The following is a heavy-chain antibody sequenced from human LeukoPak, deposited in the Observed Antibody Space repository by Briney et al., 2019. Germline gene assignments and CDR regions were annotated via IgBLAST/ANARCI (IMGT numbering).Heavy chain of an antibody. CDR3: ARAGVGYSYENWFDP. CDR1: GFIFTSYG. V-gene: IGHV3-30*02. CDR2: IRYDGSIK. D-gene: IGHD5-18*01. Sequence: GGSLRLSCAASGFIFTSYGMHWVRQAPGKGLEWVAFIRYDGSIKFYADSVKGRFTISRDNSRNTLYLQMNSLRAEDTAVYYCARAGVGYSYENWFDPWGQGTLVTVSS. J-gene: IGHJ5*02.